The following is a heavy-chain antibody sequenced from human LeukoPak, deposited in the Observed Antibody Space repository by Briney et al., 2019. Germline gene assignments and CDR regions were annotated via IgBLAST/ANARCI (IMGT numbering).Heavy chain of an antibody. CDR1: GGSISSSSYY. Sequence: PSETLSLTCTVSGGSISSSSYYWGWIRQPPGKGLEWIGSIYYSGSTYYNPSLKSRVTISVDTSKNQFSLKLSSVTAADTAVYYCARGTRDFDYWGQGTLVTVSS. CDR2: IYYSGST. J-gene: IGHJ4*02. V-gene: IGHV4-39*01. CDR3: ARGTRDFDY.